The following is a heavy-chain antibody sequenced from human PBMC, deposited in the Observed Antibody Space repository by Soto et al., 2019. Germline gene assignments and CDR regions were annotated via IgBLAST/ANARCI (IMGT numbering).Heavy chain of an antibody. J-gene: IGHJ6*02. V-gene: IGHV4-30-2*01. D-gene: IGHD4-17*01. CDR1: GGSISSGGYS. CDR3: ARAHYGDYGYGMDV. Sequence: QLQLQESGSGLVKPSQTLSLTCAVSGGSISSGGYSWSWIRQPPGKGLEWIGYIYHSGSTYYNPSLQSRGTISVDRSKNQFYLKLSSVTAADTAVYYCARAHYGDYGYGMDVWGQGTTVTVSS. CDR2: IYHSGST.